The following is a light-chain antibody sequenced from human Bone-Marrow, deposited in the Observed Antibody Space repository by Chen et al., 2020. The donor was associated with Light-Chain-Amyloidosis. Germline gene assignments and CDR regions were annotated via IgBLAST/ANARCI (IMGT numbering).Light chain of an antibody. Sequence: SYELTQPPSVSVPPGQTARITCSGDDLPTKYAYWYQQKPGQAPVLVIHRDTERPSGISERFSGSSSGTTATLTISGVQAEDEADYNCQSADSSGTYEVIFGGGTKLTVL. CDR3: QSADSSGTYEVI. J-gene: IGLJ2*01. V-gene: IGLV3-25*03. CDR1: DLPTKY. CDR2: RDT.